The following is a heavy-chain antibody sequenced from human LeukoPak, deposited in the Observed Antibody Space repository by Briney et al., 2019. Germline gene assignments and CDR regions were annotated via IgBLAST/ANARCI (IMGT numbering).Heavy chain of an antibody. J-gene: IGHJ4*02. CDR3: AKGQRGLRRSWLDY. CDR2: ISGSGGST. CDR1: GFTFSSYA. D-gene: IGHD5-18*01. Sequence: GGSLSLSCAASGFTFSSYAMSWVRQAPGKGLEWVSAISGSGGSTYYADSVKGRFTISRDNSKNTLYLQMNSLRAEDTAVYYCAKGQRGLRRSWLDYWGQGTLVTVSS. V-gene: IGHV3-23*01.